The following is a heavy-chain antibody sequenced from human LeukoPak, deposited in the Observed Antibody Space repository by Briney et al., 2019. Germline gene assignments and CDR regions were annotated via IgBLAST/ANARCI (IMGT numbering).Heavy chain of an antibody. CDR1: GGSLSSYY. J-gene: IGHJ4*02. V-gene: IGHV4-59*12. CDR2: IYYSGST. CDR3: ARSGTYRTGRYYFDY. Sequence: SQTLSLTCTVSGGSLSSYYWSWIRQPPGKGLEWIGYIYYSGSTNYNPSLKSRVTISVDKSKNQFSLKLSSVTAADTAVYYCARSGTYRTGRYYFDYWGQGTLVTVSS. D-gene: IGHD1-26*01.